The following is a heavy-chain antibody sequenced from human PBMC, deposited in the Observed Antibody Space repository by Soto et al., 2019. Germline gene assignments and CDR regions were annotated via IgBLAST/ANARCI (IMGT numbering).Heavy chain of an antibody. V-gene: IGHV1-69*13. CDR3: AREDDILTAYTN. D-gene: IGHD3-9*01. J-gene: IGHJ4*02. CDR2: IIPTFGTA. CDR1: GGTFSSYA. Sequence: SVKVSCKASGGTFSSYAISWVRQAPGQGLEWMGGIIPTFGTANYAQRFQGRVTITADESTSTAYMDLSSLRSEDTAVYYCAREDDILTAYTNWGQGTLVTVSS.